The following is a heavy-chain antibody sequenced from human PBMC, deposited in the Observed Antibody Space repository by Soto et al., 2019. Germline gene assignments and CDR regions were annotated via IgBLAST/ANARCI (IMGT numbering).Heavy chain of an antibody. J-gene: IGHJ6*04. CDR1: GFTVSSNY. V-gene: IGHV3-53*01. D-gene: IGHD6-19*01. CDR3: ASCIAGSGTLRYSYSGMDG. CDR2: IYSGGST. Sequence: PGVSLRLSCAASGFTVSSNYMSWFRQAPGKGLEWVSVIYSGGSTYYADSVKGRFTISRDNSKNTLYLQMDSLRAEDTAVYYCASCIAGSGTLRYSYSGMDGWGKGNTVSVYS.